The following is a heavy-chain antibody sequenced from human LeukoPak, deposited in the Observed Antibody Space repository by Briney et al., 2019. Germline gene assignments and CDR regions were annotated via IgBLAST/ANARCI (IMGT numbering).Heavy chain of an antibody. CDR3: ASQYLNGMDV. D-gene: IGHD4-11*01. Sequence: PGGSLRLSCAASGFTFSSYWMNWVRQAPGKGLEWVANIKQDGSEKYYVDSVKGRFTISRDNAKNSLYLQMNSLRAEDTAVYYCASQYLNGMDVWGQGTTVTVAS. CDR1: GFTFSSYW. V-gene: IGHV3-7*03. CDR2: IKQDGSEK. J-gene: IGHJ6*02.